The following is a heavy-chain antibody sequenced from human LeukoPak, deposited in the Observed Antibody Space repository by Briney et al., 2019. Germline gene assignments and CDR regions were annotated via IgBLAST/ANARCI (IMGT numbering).Heavy chain of an antibody. D-gene: IGHD2-15*01. Sequence: PGGSLRLSCAASGFTFSSYAMSWVRQAPGKGLEWVSAISGSGGSTYYADSVKGRFTISRDNSKNTLYLQMNSLRAEDTAVYYCARDTSYNVFVNLCSGGSCFLDYWGQGTLVTVSS. CDR3: ARDTSYNVFVNLCSGGSCFLDY. CDR2: ISGSGGST. J-gene: IGHJ4*02. V-gene: IGHV3-23*01. CDR1: GFTFSSYA.